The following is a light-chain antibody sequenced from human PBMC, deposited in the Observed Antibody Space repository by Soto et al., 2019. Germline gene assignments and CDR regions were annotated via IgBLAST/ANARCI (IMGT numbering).Light chain of an antibody. J-gene: IGLJ1*01. V-gene: IGLV2-14*01. CDR2: EVS. Sequence: QSVLTQPASVSGSPGQSITISCTGNGSDVGGYNYVSWYQHHPGKAPKLMIYEVSNRPSGDSDRFSGSKSGNTASLTISGLQPEDEADYYCSSYTSSNSYVFGTGTKLTVL. CDR3: SSYTSSNSYV. CDR1: GSDVGGYNY.